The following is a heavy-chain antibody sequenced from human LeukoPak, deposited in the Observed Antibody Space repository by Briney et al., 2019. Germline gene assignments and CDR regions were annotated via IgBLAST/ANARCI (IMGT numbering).Heavy chain of an antibody. V-gene: IGHV1-69*04. J-gene: IGHJ3*02. CDR1: GGTFSSYA. CDR3: ARDTAPRGAFDT. D-gene: IGHD4-17*01. CDR2: IIPILGIA. Sequence: SVKVSCKASGGTFSSYAISWVRQAPGQGLEWMGRIIPILGIANYAQKFQGRVTITADKSTSTAYMELSSLRSEDTAVYYCARDTAPRGAFDTWGQGTMVTVSS.